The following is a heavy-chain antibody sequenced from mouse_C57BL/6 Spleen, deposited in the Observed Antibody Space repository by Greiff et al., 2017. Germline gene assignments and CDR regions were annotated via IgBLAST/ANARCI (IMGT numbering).Heavy chain of an antibody. CDR1: GYTFTGYW. D-gene: IGHD2-2*01. J-gene: IGHJ2*02. Sequence: VQLQQSGAELVKPGASVKLSCKASGYTFTGYWMHWVKQRPGQGLEWIGIIHPNSGSTSYNEKFKGKATLTVDKSSSTAYMELSSLTSEDSAVYYCASEGVVTGAFDYWGQGTSLTVSS. CDR3: ASEGVVTGAFDY. V-gene: IGHV1-64*01. CDR2: IHPNSGST.